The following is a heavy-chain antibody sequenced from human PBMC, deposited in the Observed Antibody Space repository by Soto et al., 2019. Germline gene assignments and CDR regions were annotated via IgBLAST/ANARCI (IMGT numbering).Heavy chain of an antibody. CDR3: ARVYSGSYSDY. Sequence: SETLSLTCAVSGGSIRSNNWWSWVRQPPGKGLEWIGEIFHSGSTNYNPSLKTRVTISVDKSKNQFSLKLSSVTAADTAVYYCARVYSGSYSDYWGQGTLVTXSS. CDR1: GGSIRSNNW. J-gene: IGHJ4*02. CDR2: IFHSGST. V-gene: IGHV4-4*02. D-gene: IGHD1-26*01.